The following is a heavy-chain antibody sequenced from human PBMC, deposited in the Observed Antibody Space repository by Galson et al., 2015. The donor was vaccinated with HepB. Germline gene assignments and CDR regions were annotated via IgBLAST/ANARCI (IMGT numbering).Heavy chain of an antibody. CDR3: AKAYGDGNWYFER. CDR1: GFTFSDFY. D-gene: IGHD4-17*01. J-gene: IGHJ2*01. V-gene: IGHV3-11*01. CDR2: ISWNSFSI. Sequence: SLRLSCAASGFTFSDFYMSWIRQSPGKGLEWVSYISWNSFSIGYGDSVKGRFTISRDNAKNSLYLQMNRLRAGDTALYFCAKAYGDGNWYFERWGRGTLVTVSS.